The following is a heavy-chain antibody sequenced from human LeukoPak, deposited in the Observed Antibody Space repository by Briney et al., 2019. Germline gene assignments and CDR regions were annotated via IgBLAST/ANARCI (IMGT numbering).Heavy chain of an antibody. CDR1: GFTFDSYS. CDR2: ISSSSTYI. CDR3: ARGKYGYSYFEY. V-gene: IGHV3-21*01. D-gene: IGHD5-18*01. Sequence: GGSLTLSCAASGFTFDSYSINWVRQATGKGLEGVSSISSSSTYINYAHSVKGRFTISRDNAKNSPYLQMNSLSAEDTAVYYCARGKYGYSYFEYWGQGTLVTVSS. J-gene: IGHJ4*02.